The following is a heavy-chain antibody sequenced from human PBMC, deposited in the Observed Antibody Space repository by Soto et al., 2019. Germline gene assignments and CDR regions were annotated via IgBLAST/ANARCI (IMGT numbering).Heavy chain of an antibody. Sequence: ASVKVSCKASGYTFTNNDVTWVRQATGQGLEWMGWMNPGSGDTGYAQKFQGRVTMTRNISIATAYMELSSLRSEDTAIYYCARMASFGTLNWFDPWGQGTLVTVSS. V-gene: IGHV1-8*01. CDR1: GYTFTNND. CDR2: MNPGSGDT. CDR3: ARMASFGTLNWFDP. J-gene: IGHJ5*02. D-gene: IGHD6-13*01.